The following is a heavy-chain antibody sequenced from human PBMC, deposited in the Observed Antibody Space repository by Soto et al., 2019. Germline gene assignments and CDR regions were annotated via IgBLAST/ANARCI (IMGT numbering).Heavy chain of an antibody. CDR1: GFTFSSYW. J-gene: IGHJ4*02. CDR2: IKEDGSEK. V-gene: IGHV3-7*01. D-gene: IGHD3-22*01. Sequence: PGGSLRLSCAASGFTFSSYWMSWVRQAPGKGLEWVANIKEDGSEKYYVDSVKGRFTISRDNAKNSLFLQMNSLRAEDTAAYYCARDSVRGYYDSSGYFTALDYWGQGNLVTVSS. CDR3: ARDSVRGYYDSSGYFTALDY.